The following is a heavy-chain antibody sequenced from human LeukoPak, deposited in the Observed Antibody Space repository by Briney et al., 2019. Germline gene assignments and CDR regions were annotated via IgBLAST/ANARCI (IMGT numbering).Heavy chain of an antibody. V-gene: IGHV3-30*18. Sequence: GGSLRLSCAASGFTFSSYGMHWVRQAPGKGLEWVAIISYGGSSHYYADSVKGRFTISRDNSKNTLYLQMNSLRREDAAAYYCAKEAPERGSYAFDMWGQGTMVTVSS. CDR1: GFTFSSYG. D-gene: IGHD3-16*01. J-gene: IGHJ3*02. CDR3: AKEAPERGSYAFDM. CDR2: ISYGGSSH.